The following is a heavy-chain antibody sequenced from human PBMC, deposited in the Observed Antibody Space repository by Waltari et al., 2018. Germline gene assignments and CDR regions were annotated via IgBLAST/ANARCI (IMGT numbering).Heavy chain of an antibody. V-gene: IGHV4-4*02. D-gene: IGHD3-3*01. J-gene: IGHJ6*02. CDR3: ARRSAVDDFWSGPNYYYGMDV. Sequence: QVQLQESGPGLVKPSGTLSLTCAVSGGSISSSNWLSWVRQPPGKGLGWIGAIYQRGHTHHSPSRKSRVTRAGDKSKNQVSLKLSSVTAADTAVYYCARRSAVDDFWSGPNYYYGMDVWGQGTTVTVSS. CDR2: IYQRGHT. CDR1: GGSISSSNW.